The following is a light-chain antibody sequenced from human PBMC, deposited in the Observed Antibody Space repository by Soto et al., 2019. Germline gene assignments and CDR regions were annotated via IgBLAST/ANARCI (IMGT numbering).Light chain of an antibody. V-gene: IGLV2-11*01. CDR3: CSYAGSYTWV. J-gene: IGLJ3*02. CDR1: SSDVGSYNY. CDR2: DVN. Sequence: QSALTQPRSVSGSPGQSVTLSCTGTSSDVGSYNYVSWYQQHPGKAAKLMIDDVNKRPSGVPDRFSGSRSGNTASLTISGLQAEDESDYYCCSYAGSYTWVFGGGTQLTVL.